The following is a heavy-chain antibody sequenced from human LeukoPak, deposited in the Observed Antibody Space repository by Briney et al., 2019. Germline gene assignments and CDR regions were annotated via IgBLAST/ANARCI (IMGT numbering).Heavy chain of an antibody. D-gene: IGHD3-10*01. J-gene: IGHJ4*02. CDR1: GYTFTRYW. CDR3: ARQTPYSGSGSYPDY. V-gene: IGHV5-51*01. CDR2: IYPGDSDA. Sequence: PGESLKISCKGSGYTFTRYWIGWVRQMPGKGLEWMGIIYPGDSDARYSPSFQGQVTISADKSINTAYLQWRSLQASDTAMYYCARQTPYSGSGSYPDYWGQGTLVTVSS.